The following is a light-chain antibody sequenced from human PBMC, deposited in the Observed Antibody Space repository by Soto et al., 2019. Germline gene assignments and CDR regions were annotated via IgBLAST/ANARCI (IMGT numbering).Light chain of an antibody. CDR3: QQYGRSLLT. CDR2: DAS. Sequence: EIVLTQSPGTLSLSPGERATLSCRASETVGNYLAWYQHKPGQAPRLVIFDASNRASGIPDRFSGRGSGTDFTLTISRLEVEDFAVYYCQQYGRSLLTFGGGTKVEIK. V-gene: IGKV3-20*01. CDR1: ETVGNY. J-gene: IGKJ4*01.